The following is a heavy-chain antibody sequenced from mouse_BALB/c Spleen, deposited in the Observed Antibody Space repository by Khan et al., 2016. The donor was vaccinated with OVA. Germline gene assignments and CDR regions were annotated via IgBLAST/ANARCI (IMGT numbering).Heavy chain of an antibody. D-gene: IGHD1-1*01. CDR1: GYSITSGYA. V-gene: IGHV3-2*02. Sequence: EVQLVESGPGLVKPSQSLSLTCTVTGYSITSGYAWNWIRQLPGNKLEWMGYISYSGVTSYTPSLKSRISITRDTSKNQFFLQLNSVTTEDTATYYCARENYYGYYFDYWGQGTTLTVSS. CDR2: ISYSGVT. J-gene: IGHJ2*01. CDR3: ARENYYGYYFDY.